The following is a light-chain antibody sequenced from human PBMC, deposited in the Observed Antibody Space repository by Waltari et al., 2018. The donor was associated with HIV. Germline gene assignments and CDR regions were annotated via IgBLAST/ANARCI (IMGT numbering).Light chain of an antibody. CDR2: DNN. V-gene: IGLV1-40*01. J-gene: IGLJ3*02. CDR3: QSYDTSLSAVV. Sequence: QSVVTQPPSVSGAPGQRITISCSGSSSNLGAGYDVHWDQQLPGTAPKVIIYDNNKRPSGVPDRFSGSLAITGLQAEDEAEYYCQSYDTSLSAVVFGGGTTLTVL. CDR1: SSNLGAGYD.